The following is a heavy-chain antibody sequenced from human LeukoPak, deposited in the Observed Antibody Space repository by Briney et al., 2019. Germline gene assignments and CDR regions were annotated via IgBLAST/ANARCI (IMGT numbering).Heavy chain of an antibody. J-gene: IGHJ4*02. CDR3: ARDPGYHGSGSYPGGRYYFDY. D-gene: IGHD3-10*01. CDR1: GGSISNTNYY. V-gene: IGHV4-39*07. CDR2: VYYSGST. Sequence: SETLSLTCTVSGGSISNTNYYWGWIRQPPGKGLEWIGTVYYSGSTYYNPSLKSRVTMSVDTSKKQFSLKLTSVTAADTAVYYCARDPGYHGSGSYPGGRYYFDYWGQGTLVTVSS.